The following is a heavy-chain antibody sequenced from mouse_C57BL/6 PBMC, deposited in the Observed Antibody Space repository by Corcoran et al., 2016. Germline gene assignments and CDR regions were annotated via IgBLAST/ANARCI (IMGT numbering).Heavy chain of an antibody. V-gene: IGHV9-3*01. CDR2: INTYSGVP. J-gene: IGHJ2*01. D-gene: IGHD1-1*01. CDR1: GYTFTTYG. CDR3: ASHYYGSEDFDY. Sequence: QIQLVQSGPELKKPGETVKISCKASGYTFTTYGMSWVKQAPGKGLKWMGWINTYSGVPTYADDFKGRFAFSLETSASTAYLQINNLKNEDTATYFCASHYYGSEDFDYWGQGTTLTVSS.